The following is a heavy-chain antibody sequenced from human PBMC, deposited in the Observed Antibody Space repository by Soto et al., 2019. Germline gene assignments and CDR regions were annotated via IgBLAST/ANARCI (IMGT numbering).Heavy chain of an antibody. Sequence: GGSLRLSCAASGFTFRNYAMNWVRQAPGKGLEWVSGISVSGGTTYYADSVKGRFTVSRDNSKITVYLQMNSLRAEDTAVYFCAKGMYYYDSSGYRLFDYWGQGTLVTSPQ. CDR1: GFTFRNYA. V-gene: IGHV3-23*01. CDR2: ISVSGGTT. CDR3: AKGMYYYDSSGYRLFDY. J-gene: IGHJ4*02. D-gene: IGHD3-22*01.